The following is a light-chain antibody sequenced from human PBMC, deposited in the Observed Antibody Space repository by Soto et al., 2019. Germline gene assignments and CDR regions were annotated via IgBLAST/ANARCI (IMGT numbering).Light chain of an antibody. CDR3: HQADTFPRT. J-gene: IGKJ4*01. V-gene: IGKV1-12*01. CDR1: QDVNSR. CDR2: GAY. Sequence: DIQLTQSPSSLSASVGDSVTITCRASQDVNSRLAWYQQKPGEAPKLLIYGAYTLHSGVPSRFRGGGSGTYFTRTISSLQPADFASYYCHQADTFPRTFGGGTKVDI.